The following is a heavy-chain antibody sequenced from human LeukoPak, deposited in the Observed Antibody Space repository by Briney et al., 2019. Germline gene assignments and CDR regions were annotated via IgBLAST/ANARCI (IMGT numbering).Heavy chain of an antibody. J-gene: IGHJ6*03. D-gene: IGHD6-19*01. CDR2: ISAYNGNT. Sequence: ASAKVSCKASGYTFTSYGISWVRQAPGQGLEWMGWISAYNGNTNYAQKFQGRVTMTRDTSISTAYMELSRLRSDDTAVYYCARGAVAGSYYYYYMNVWGKGTTVTVSS. CDR1: GYTFTSYG. V-gene: IGHV1-18*01. CDR3: ARGAVAGSYYYYYMNV.